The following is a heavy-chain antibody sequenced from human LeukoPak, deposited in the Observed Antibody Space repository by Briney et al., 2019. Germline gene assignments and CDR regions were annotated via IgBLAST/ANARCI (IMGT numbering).Heavy chain of an antibody. Sequence: PGGSLRLSCAASGFTFDDYAMHWVRQAPGKGLEWVSLISWDGGSTYYADSVKGRFTISRDNSKNSLYLQMNSLRAEDTALYYCAKQGREEGSFWSGYGDYWGQGSLVTVSS. V-gene: IGHV3-43D*03. CDR2: ISWDGGST. CDR3: AKQGREEGSFWSGYGDY. D-gene: IGHD3-3*01. J-gene: IGHJ4*02. CDR1: GFTFDDYA.